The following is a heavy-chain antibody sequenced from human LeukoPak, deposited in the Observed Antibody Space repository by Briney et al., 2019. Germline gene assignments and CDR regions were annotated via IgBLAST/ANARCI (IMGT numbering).Heavy chain of an antibody. J-gene: IGHJ5*02. Sequence: SQTLSLTCAVSGGSISSGGYSWSWIRQPPGKGLEWIGYIYHSGSTYYNPSLKSRVTISVDRSKNQFSLKLSSVTAADTAVYYCARAGMDRGDNRFDPWGQGTLVTVSS. CDR1: GGSISSGGYS. CDR3: ARAGMDRGDNRFDP. V-gene: IGHV4-30-2*01. D-gene: IGHD2-8*01. CDR2: IYHSGST.